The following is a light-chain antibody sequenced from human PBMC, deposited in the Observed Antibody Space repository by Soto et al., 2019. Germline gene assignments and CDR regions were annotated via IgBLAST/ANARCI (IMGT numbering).Light chain of an antibody. CDR2: EVS. CDR1: SSDVGAYKY. CDR3: SSYTTTTAWV. Sequence: QSALTQPASVSGSPGQSITISCTGSSSDVGAYKYVSWFQQHPGKAPKLIIYEVSNRPSGFSDRFSGYKSGNTASLTISGLQAEDAADYHCSSYTTTTAWVFGGGTKVTVL. J-gene: IGLJ3*02. V-gene: IGLV2-14*01.